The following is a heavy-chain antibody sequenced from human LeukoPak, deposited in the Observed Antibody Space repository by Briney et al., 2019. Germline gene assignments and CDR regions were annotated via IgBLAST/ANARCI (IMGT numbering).Heavy chain of an antibody. J-gene: IGHJ4*02. V-gene: IGHV4-4*08. CDR3: ARDFRGRYCSGGRCYSEADY. CDR1: GGSMSGYY. Sequence: SETLPLTCSVSGGSMSGYYWSWIRQPPGQGLEWIGRISTSGSTNYNPSLKSRVSISVDTSKNQFSLKLSSVTAADTAVYYCARDFRGRYCSGGRCYSEADYWGQGTLVTVSS. CDR2: ISTSGST. D-gene: IGHD2-15*01.